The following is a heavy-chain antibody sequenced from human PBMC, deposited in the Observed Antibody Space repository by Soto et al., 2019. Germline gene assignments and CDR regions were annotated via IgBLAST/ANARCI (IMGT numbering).Heavy chain of an antibody. CDR2: IYRNDDK. V-gene: IGHV2-5*01. J-gene: IGHJ4*02. CDR1: GFSLSARGVG. Sequence: QITLKESGPTLVKPTQTLTLTCTFSGFSLSARGVGVGWIRQPPGKALEWLALIYRNDDKRYSPSLQSRLTITKDASKNQVVFSMTNVDPADTATYYCAHSPWGAAPDYWGQGTLVTVSS. D-gene: IGHD3-16*01. CDR3: AHSPWGAAPDY.